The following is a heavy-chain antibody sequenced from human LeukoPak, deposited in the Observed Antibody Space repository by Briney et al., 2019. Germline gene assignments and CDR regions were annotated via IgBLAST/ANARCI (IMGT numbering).Heavy chain of an antibody. CDR3: AGYYDSSGYGLTGAFDI. CDR1: GFTFSSYS. J-gene: IGHJ3*02. CDR2: ISSSSSYI. V-gene: IGHV3-21*01. Sequence: GGSLRLSCAASGFTFSSYSMNWVRQAPGKGLEWVSSISSSSSYIYYADSVKGRFTISRDNAKNSLYLQMNSLRAEDTAVYYCAGYYDSSGYGLTGAFDIWGQGTMVIVSS. D-gene: IGHD3-22*01.